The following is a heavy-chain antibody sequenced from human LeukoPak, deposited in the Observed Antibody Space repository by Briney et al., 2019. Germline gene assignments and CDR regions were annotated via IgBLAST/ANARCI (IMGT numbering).Heavy chain of an antibody. Sequence: PGGSLRLSCAASGFTFSSYDMHWVRQATGKGLEWASAIGTAGDTYYPGSVKGRFTISRENAKNSLYPQMNSLRAGDTAVYYCARGLAVAGSVFDYWGQGTLVTVSS. V-gene: IGHV3-13*01. D-gene: IGHD6-19*01. J-gene: IGHJ4*02. CDR2: IGTAGDT. CDR1: GFTFSSYD. CDR3: ARGLAVAGSVFDY.